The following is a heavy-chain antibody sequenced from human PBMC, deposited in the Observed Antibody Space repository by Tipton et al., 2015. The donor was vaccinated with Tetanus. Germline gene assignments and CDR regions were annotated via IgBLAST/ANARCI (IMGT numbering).Heavy chain of an antibody. CDR2: ISAYNGNT. D-gene: IGHD2-15*01. CDR1: GYTFTSYG. Sequence: QLVQSGAEVKKPGASVKVSCKASGYTFTSYGISWVRQAPGQGLEWMGWISAYNGNTNYAQKLQGRVTMTTDTSTSTAYMELRSLRSDDTAVYYCARVEAGAHIVVVGAATWGGWFDPWGQGTLVTVSS. J-gene: IGHJ5*02. V-gene: IGHV1-18*01. CDR3: ARVEAGAHIVVVGAATWGGWFDP.